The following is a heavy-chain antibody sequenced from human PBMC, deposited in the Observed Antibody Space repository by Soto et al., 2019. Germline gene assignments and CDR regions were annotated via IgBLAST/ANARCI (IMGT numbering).Heavy chain of an antibody. D-gene: IGHD1-26*01. J-gene: IGHJ4*02. CDR1: GFTFSSYP. CDR2: ISGSGGST. CDR3: AKDQDLLKEWEPWTNIDY. V-gene: IGHV3-23*01. Sequence: EVQLLESGGGLVQPGGSLRLSCEASGFTFSSYPRTWFRQAPGKGLEWVPAISGSGGSTYYADSVKGRFTISRDNSKNTLYLQMNSLRAEDTAVYYCAKDQDLLKEWEPWTNIDYWGQGTLVTVSS.